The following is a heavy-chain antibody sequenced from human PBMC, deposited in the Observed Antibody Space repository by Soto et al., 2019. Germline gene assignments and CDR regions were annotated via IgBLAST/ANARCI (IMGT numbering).Heavy chain of an antibody. CDR2: ISYDGSNK. D-gene: IGHD1-26*01. Sequence: QVQLVESGGGVVQPGSSLRLSCAASGFTFSSYGMHWVRQAPGKGLEWVAVISYDGSNKYYADSVKGRFTISRDNSKNTLYLQMNSLRAEDTAVYYCARALELPGPVFDYWGQGTLVTVSS. J-gene: IGHJ4*02. V-gene: IGHV3-30*03. CDR1: GFTFSSYG. CDR3: ARALELPGPVFDY.